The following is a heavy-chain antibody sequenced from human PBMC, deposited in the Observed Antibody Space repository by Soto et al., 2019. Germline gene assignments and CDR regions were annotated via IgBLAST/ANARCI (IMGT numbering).Heavy chain of an antibody. Sequence: QVQLVQSGAEVKKPGSSVKVSCKASGGAFSDYAFSWVRQAPGQGLEWLGGIMPIFRAPDYAQKFQGRVTITADEFXRTAYMEMNSLRSEDTAVYYCASWLKGPDIGNYYYGMDVWGQGTTVTVS. CDR3: ASWLKGPDIGNYYYGMDV. J-gene: IGHJ6*02. D-gene: IGHD2-15*01. CDR2: IMPIFRAP. CDR1: GGAFSDYA. V-gene: IGHV1-69*12.